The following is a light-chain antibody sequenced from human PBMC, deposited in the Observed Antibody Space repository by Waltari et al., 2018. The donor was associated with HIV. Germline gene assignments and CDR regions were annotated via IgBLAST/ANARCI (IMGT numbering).Light chain of an antibody. Sequence: QTVVTPEPSFSVSPGGTVTLTCCLSSGYVSTRYYPSRYQQTPGQAPRTLIYSTNTRSSGVPDRFSGSILGNKAALTITGAQADDESDYYCVLYMGSGIWVFGGGTKLTVL. CDR3: VLYMGSGIWV. CDR1: SGYVSTRYY. CDR2: STN. V-gene: IGLV8-61*01. J-gene: IGLJ3*02.